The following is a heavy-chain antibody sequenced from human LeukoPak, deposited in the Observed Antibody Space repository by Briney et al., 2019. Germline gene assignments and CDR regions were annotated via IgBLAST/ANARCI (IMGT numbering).Heavy chain of an antibody. CDR1: GGSFSGYY. CDR3: AAAGMHYYYGVDV. Sequence: SETLSLTCAVYGGSFSGYYWSWIRQPPGKGLEWIGEINHSGSTNYNPSLKSRVTISVDTSKNQFSLKLSSVTAADTAVYYCAAAGMHYYYGVDVWGQGTTVTVSS. CDR2: INHSGST. V-gene: IGHV4-34*01. J-gene: IGHJ6*02. D-gene: IGHD6-13*01.